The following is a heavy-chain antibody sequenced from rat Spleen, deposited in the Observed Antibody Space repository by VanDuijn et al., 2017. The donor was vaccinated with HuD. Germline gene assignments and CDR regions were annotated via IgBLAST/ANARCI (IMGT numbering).Heavy chain of an antibody. CDR2: IWTGGST. CDR3: ARANRDIYAHFDY. CDR1: GFSLTRYN. Sequence: QVQLMESGPGLVQPSETLSLTCTVSGFSLTRYNVHWVRQPPGKGLEWMGVIWTGGSTIYNSLLKSRLSITRDIPKSQVFLKMNSLQTEDTATYYCARANRDIYAHFDYWGQGVMVTVSS. D-gene: IGHD2-3*01. V-gene: IGHV2-45*01. J-gene: IGHJ2*01.